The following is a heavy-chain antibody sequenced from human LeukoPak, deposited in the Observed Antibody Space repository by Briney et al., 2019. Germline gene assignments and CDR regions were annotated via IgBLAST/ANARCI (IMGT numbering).Heavy chain of an antibody. V-gene: IGHV4-38-2*02. CDR1: GYSISSGYY. CDR3: ARGGKTYYFDY. CDR2: IYHSGST. J-gene: IGHJ4*02. Sequence: SETLSLTCTVSGYSISSGYYWGWIRQPPGKGLEWIGSIYHSGSTYYNPSLKSRVTISVDTSKNQFSLKLSSVTAADTAVYYCARGGKTYYFDYWGQGTLVTVSS.